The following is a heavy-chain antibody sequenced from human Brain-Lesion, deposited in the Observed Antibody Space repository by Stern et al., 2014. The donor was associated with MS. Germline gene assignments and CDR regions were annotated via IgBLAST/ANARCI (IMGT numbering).Heavy chain of an antibody. CDR1: GFTFNSYR. J-gene: IGHJ6*02. Sequence: QLVQSGGGLVKPGGSLRLSCEASGFTFNSYRMNWVRQAPGKGLEWVSSISVGTDYIYYADSVKGRFPISRDNAKNSLFLQMNTLRAEDTGVYYCARVDCSGTNCFYYYYGMDVWGQGTTVTVSS. CDR2: ISVGTDYI. V-gene: IGHV3-21*01. D-gene: IGHD2-2*01. CDR3: ARVDCSGTNCFYYYYGMDV.